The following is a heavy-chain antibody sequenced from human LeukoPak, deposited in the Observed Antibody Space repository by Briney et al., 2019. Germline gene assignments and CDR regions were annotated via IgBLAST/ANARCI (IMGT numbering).Heavy chain of an antibody. CDR2: INPSGTWT. V-gene: IGHV1-46*01. J-gene: IGHJ5*02. D-gene: IGHD1-26*01. CDR3: AKDNSVGDIAWWFDP. CDR1: GHTFSRSY. Sequence: ASVKVSCKAPGHTFSRSYMHWVRQAPGQGLEWMGVINPSGTWTSYAQKFRGRITMTRDMSTSTDYMKLRSLGFEDTAVYYCAKDNSVGDIAWWFDPWGQGTLVTVSS.